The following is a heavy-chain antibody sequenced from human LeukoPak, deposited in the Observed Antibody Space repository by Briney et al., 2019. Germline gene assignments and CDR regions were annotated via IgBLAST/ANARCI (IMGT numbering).Heavy chain of an antibody. Sequence: PSEPLSLTCAVYGGSFIGYYWSWIRQPPGKGLEWIGEINHSGGANYNPSPKSRVTISADTSKSQFSLKLGSVTAADTAVYYCARVPLRFLEPFDYWGQGTLVTVSS. CDR2: INHSGGA. CDR3: ARVPLRFLEPFDY. CDR1: GGSFIGYY. D-gene: IGHD3-3*01. J-gene: IGHJ4*02. V-gene: IGHV4-34*01.